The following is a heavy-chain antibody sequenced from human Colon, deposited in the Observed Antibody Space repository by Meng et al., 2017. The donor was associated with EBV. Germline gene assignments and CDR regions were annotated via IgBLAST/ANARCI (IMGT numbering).Heavy chain of an antibody. CDR3: AREENTSGWYYH. Sequence: AQVLLNPSHPRALTCTGSGCSISNGGYYWIWIRQPPGKGLEWIGYIYYSGSTYFNPSLKSRSFMSVDTSKNQFSLSLNSVTAADTAVYYRAREENTSGWYYHWGQGTLVTVSS. V-gene: IGHV4-30-4*01. J-gene: IGHJ4*02. CDR2: IYYSGST. D-gene: IGHD6-13*01. CDR1: GCSISNGGYY.